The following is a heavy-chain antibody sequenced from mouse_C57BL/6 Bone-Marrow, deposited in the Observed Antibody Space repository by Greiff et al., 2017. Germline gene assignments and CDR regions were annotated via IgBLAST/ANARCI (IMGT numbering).Heavy chain of an antibody. J-gene: IGHJ4*01. CDR1: GYSFTDYN. D-gene: IGHD2-4*01. CDR2: INPNDGTT. V-gene: IGHV1-39*01. Sequence: VQLQQSGPELVKPGASVKISCKASGYSFTDYNMNWVKQSNGKSLEWIGVINPNDGTTSYNQKFKGKATLTVDQSSSTAYMQLNSLKSEDSAVYYGARGDDYDDAIDYWGQGTSVTVSS. CDR3: ARGDDYDDAIDY.